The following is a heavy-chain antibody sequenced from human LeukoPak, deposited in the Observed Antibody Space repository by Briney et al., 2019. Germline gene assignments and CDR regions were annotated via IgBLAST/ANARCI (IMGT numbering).Heavy chain of an antibody. D-gene: IGHD3-3*01. Sequence: GASVKVSCKASGYTFTSYGISWVRQAPGRGLEWMGWINPNSGGTNYAQKFQGRVTMTRDTSISTAYMELSRLRSDDTAVYYCARDHLSTYYDFWSGYYTIRFDSWGQGTLVTVSS. V-gene: IGHV1-2*02. CDR2: INPNSGGT. CDR3: ARDHLSTYYDFWSGYYTIRFDS. CDR1: GYTFTSYG. J-gene: IGHJ5*01.